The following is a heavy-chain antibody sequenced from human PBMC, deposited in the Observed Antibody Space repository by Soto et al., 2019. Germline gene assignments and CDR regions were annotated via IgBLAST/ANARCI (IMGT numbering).Heavy chain of an antibody. Sequence: QVQLQESGPGLVKPSETLSLTCTVSGGSISSYYWSWIRQPPGRGLEWIGYISYSGSTNYNPSLKSRVTISVDTSKNQCSLKLSSVTAADTAVYYCARATPVFYYSSSWCLDYWGQGTLVTVSS. J-gene: IGHJ4*02. CDR2: ISYSGST. V-gene: IGHV4-59*01. D-gene: IGHD6-13*01. CDR3: ARATPVFYYSSSWCLDY. CDR1: GGSISSYY.